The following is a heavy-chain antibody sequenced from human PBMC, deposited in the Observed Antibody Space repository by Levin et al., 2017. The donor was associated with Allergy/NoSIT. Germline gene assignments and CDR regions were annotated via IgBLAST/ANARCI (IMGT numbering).Heavy chain of an antibody. J-gene: IGHJ5*02. Sequence: PVASVKVSCKASGGTFSSYAISWVRQAPGQGLEWMGGIIPIFGTANYAQKFQGRVTITADESTSTDYMELSSLRSEDTAVYYCARGTEACSSTSCYWGGWFDPWGQGTLVTVSS. CDR1: GGTFSSYA. D-gene: IGHD2-2*01. V-gene: IGHV1-69*13. CDR2: IIPIFGTA. CDR3: ARGTEACSSTSCYWGGWFDP.